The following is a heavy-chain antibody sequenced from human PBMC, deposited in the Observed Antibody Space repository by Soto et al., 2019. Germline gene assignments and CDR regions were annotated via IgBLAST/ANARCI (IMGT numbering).Heavy chain of an antibody. CDR2: FDPEDGET. J-gene: IGHJ4*02. CDR3: ATADSHSVEPERDNERNQFDY. D-gene: IGHD1-1*01. V-gene: IGHV1-24*01. CDR1: GYTLTELS. Sequence: ASVKVSCKVSGYTLTELSMHWVRQAPGKGLEWMGGFDPEDGETIYAQKFQGRVTMTEDTSTDTAYMELSSLRSEDTAVYYCATADSHSVEPERDNERNQFDYWGQGTLVTVYS.